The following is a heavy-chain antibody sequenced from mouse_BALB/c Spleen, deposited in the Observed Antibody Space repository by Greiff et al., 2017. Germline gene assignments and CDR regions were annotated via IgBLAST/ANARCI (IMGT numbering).Heavy chain of an antibody. J-gene: IGHJ2*01. Sequence: QVQLQQSGAELVRPGVSVKISCKGSGYTFTDYAMHWVKQSHAKSLEWIGVISTYYGDASYNQKFKGKATMTVDKSSSTAYMELARLTSEDSAIYYCAKGAYYRYEYFDYWGQGTTLTVSS. CDR1: GYTFTDYA. D-gene: IGHD2-14*01. CDR2: ISTYYGDA. CDR3: AKGAYYRYEYFDY. V-gene: IGHV1S137*01.